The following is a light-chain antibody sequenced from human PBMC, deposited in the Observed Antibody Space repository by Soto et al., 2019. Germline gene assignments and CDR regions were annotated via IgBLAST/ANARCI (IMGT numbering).Light chain of an antibody. J-gene: IGKJ5*01. Sequence: DIVMTQSPDSLAVSLGERATINCKSSQSVLYSSNNKNYLAWYQQKPGQPPKLLIYWASTRESGVPDRFSGSGSGTDFTLTISSLQPEDFATYYCQQANSFPLTFGQGTRLEIK. CDR1: QSVLYSSNNKNY. V-gene: IGKV4-1*01. CDR2: WAS. CDR3: QQANSFPLT.